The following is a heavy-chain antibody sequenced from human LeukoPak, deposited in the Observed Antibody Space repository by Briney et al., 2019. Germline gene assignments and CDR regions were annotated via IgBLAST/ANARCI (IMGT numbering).Heavy chain of an antibody. V-gene: IGHV4-61*02. CDR2: IYTSGST. D-gene: IGHD2-2*01. CDR1: GGSISSGSYY. CDR3: ARDTYQLAKGNYMDV. J-gene: IGHJ6*03. Sequence: PSETLSLTCTVSGGSISSGSYYWSWIRQPAGKGLEWIGRIYTSGSTNYNPSLKSRVTISVDTSKNQFSLKLSSVTAADTAVYYCARDTYQLAKGNYMDVWGKGTTVTVSS.